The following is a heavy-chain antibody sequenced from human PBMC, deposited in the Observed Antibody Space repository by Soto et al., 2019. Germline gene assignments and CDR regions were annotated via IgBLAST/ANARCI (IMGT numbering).Heavy chain of an antibody. CDR1: GFTFSSYA. J-gene: IGHJ6*02. V-gene: IGHV3-30-3*01. D-gene: IGHD6-13*01. CDR2: ISYDGSNK. CDR3: ARDGAEGMAADYYYYYGMDV. Sequence: QVQLVESGGGVVQPGRSLRLSCAASGFTFSSYAMHWVRQAPGKGLEWVAVISYDGSNKYYADSVKGRFTISRDNSKNTLYLQMNSLRAEDTAVYYCARDGAEGMAADYYYYYGMDVWGQGTTVTVSS.